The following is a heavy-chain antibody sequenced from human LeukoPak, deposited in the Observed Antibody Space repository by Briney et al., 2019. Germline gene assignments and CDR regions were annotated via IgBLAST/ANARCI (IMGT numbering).Heavy chain of an antibody. V-gene: IGHV3-15*01. CDR1: GFTFSSYW. CDR2: IKSKADGGTT. J-gene: IGHJ4*02. CDR3: STEYYFDSSGYSLPYYFDY. Sequence: GGSLRLSCAASGFTFSSYWMSWVRQAPGKGLEWVGRIKSKADGGTTDYAAPVNGRFAISRDDSKNTLYLQMNSLKTEDTAVYYCSTEYYFDSSGYSLPYYFDYWGPGTLVTVSS. D-gene: IGHD3-22*01.